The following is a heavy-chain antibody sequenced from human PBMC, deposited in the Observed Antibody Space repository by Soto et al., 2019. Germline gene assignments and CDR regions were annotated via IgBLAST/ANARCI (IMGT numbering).Heavy chain of an antibody. V-gene: IGHV4-59*01. J-gene: IGHJ4*02. D-gene: IGHD3-22*01. CDR3: AREFHYYDSSGIDY. Sequence: SETLSLTCTVSGGSISSYYWSWIRQPPGKGLEWIGYIYYSGSTNYNPSLKSRVTISVDTSKNQFSLKLSSVTAADTAVYYCAREFHYYDSSGIDYWGQGTLVTVSS. CDR2: IYYSGST. CDR1: GGSISSYY.